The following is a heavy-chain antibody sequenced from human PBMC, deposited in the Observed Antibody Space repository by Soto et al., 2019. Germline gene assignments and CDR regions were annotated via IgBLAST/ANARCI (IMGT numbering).Heavy chain of an antibody. D-gene: IGHD3-10*01. Sequence: SETLSLTCAVYGGSFSGYYWSWIRQPPGKGLEWIGEINHSGSTNYNPSLKSRVTISVDTSKNQFSLKLSSVTAADTAVYYCARGRRFGELLSLAAFDIWGQGTMVTVS. CDR1: GGSFSGYY. CDR2: INHSGST. J-gene: IGHJ3*02. V-gene: IGHV4-34*01. CDR3: ARGRRFGELLSLAAFDI.